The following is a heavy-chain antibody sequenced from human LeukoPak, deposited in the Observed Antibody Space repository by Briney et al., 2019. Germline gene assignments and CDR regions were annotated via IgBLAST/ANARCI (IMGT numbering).Heavy chain of an antibody. J-gene: IGHJ5*02. Sequence: ASVKVSCKASGYTFTSYYMHWVRQAPGQGLEWTGIINPSGGSTSYAQKFQGRVTMTRDTSTSTVYMELSSLRSEDTAVYYCARDGGLIVATIDFWFDPWGQGTLVTVSS. D-gene: IGHD5-12*01. CDR3: ARDGGLIVATIDFWFDP. V-gene: IGHV1-46*01. CDR2: INPSGGST. CDR1: GYTFTSYY.